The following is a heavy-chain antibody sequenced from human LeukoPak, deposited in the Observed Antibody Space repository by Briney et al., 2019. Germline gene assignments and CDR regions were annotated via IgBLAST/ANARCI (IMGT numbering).Heavy chain of an antibody. Sequence: GGSLRLSCAASGFTLSGYWMSWVRQAPGKGLEWVARLHADGIERYFVDSVKGRFTISRDNAKNSLYLQMYSLRLDDTAVYYCARRGYSFDYLGQGTLVTVSS. CDR1: GFTLSGYW. CDR2: LHADGIER. CDR3: ARRGYSFDY. V-gene: IGHV3-7*01. D-gene: IGHD5-12*01. J-gene: IGHJ4*02.